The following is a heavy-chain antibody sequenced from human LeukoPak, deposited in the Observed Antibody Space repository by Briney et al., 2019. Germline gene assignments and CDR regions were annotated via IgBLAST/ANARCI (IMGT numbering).Heavy chain of an antibody. CDR1: GGSFSGYY. V-gene: IGHV4-34*01. J-gene: IGHJ4*02. CDR3: ARDVATPMARVSY. CDR2: INHSGST. Sequence: SEPLSLTCAVYGGSFSGYYWSWIRQPPGKGLEWIGEINHSGSTIYNPSLKSRVTISVDTSKNHFSLNLTSVTAADTAVYYCARDVATPMARVSYWGQGTLVTVSS. D-gene: IGHD5-12*01.